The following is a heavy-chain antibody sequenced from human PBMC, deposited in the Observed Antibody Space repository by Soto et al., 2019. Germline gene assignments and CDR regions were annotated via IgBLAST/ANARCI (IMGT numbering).Heavy chain of an antibody. V-gene: IGHV4-30-4*01. CDR2: VSYTGHT. CDR3: ASQKLDVPAFFDY. CDR1: RGSMNGGDYF. Sequence: SETLSLTCTVSRGSMNGGDYFWSWIRQAPGKGLQYIGYVSYTGHTYYHPSLRSRVTISVGASRNQFSLDMRSVTAADTAVYYCASQKLDVPAFFDYWGQG. J-gene: IGHJ4*02. D-gene: IGHD4-4*01.